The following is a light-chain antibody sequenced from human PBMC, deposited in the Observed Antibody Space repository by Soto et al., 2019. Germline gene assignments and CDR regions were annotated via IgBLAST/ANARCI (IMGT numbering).Light chain of an antibody. V-gene: IGKV3-15*01. CDR1: QSVSSN. CDR3: LQYNNWPPWT. J-gene: IGKJ1*01. CDR2: GAS. Sequence: EIVMTQSPATLSVSPGERATLSCRASQSVSSNLAWYQQKPGQAPRLFIYGASTRATGIPARFSGSGSGTEFTLTISSLQSEDFAVYYCLQYNNWPPWTFGQGTKVELK.